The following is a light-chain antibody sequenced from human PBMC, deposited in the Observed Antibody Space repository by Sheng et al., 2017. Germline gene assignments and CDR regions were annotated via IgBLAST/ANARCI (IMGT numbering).Light chain of an antibody. CDR3: QQYDTYART. CDR1: QPVSSSF. J-gene: IGKJ1*01. CDR2: AAS. V-gene: IGKV3-20*01. Sequence: EAVLTQSPGTLSLSPGERATLSCRASQPVSSSFLAWYQQKPGRAPRLLIYAASRRATGIPDRFSGGGSGTDFSLTITRLEPDDFATYYCQQYDTYARTFGQGTKVEIK.